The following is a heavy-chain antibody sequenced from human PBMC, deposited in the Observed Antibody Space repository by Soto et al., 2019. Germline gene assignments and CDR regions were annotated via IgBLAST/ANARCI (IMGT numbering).Heavy chain of an antibody. V-gene: IGHV1-3*01. D-gene: IGHD6-13*01. J-gene: IGHJ4*02. CDR3: ARAGYSSTWDSYFDH. Sequence: QVQLVQSGAEVKKPGASVKVSCKTSGYSFTSYAIHWVRQAPGQGLEWMGWINVGNGKSRYSQMFQGRVTITRGTSATTAYMELSSLRFEDTAVYYCARAGYSSTWDSYFDHWGQGTLVTVSS. CDR2: INVGNGKS. CDR1: GYSFTSYA.